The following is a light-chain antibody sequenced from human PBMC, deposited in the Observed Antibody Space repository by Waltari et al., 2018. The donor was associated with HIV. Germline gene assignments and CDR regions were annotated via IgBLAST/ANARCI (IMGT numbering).Light chain of an antibody. CDR1: ALGDNY. CDR3: QAWGSTTSGV. J-gene: IGLJ3*02. Sequence: SYAVTQPPSVAVSPGQTATLTCSGYALGDNYTCWYQQKPGQSPLLVIYQDNKRPSGIPERFSGSSSGHTATLTISGTLPMDEADYYCQAWGSTTSGVFGRGTRLTVL. CDR2: QDN. V-gene: IGLV3-1*01.